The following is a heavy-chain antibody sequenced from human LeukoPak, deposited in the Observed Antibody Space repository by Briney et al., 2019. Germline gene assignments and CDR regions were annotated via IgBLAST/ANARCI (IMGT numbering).Heavy chain of an antibody. D-gene: IGHD3-3*01. Sequence: SETLSLTCTASGGSISSYYWSWIRQPPGQGLEWIGYIYYSGSTNYNPSLKSRVTISVDTSKNQFSLKLSSVTAADTAVYYCARASMDFWSAYYYMDVWGKGTTVTVSS. J-gene: IGHJ6*03. V-gene: IGHV4-59*01. CDR3: ARASMDFWSAYYYMDV. CDR2: IYYSGST. CDR1: GGSISSYY.